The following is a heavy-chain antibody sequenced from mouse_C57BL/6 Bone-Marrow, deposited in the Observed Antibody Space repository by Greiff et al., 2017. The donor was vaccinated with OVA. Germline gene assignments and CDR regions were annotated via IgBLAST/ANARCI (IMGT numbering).Heavy chain of an antibody. J-gene: IGHJ2*01. CDR2: IHPNSGST. Sequence: QVQLQQPGAELVKPGASVQLSCKASGYTFTSYWMHWVKQRPGQGLEWIGMIHPNSGSTNYHEKFKSKATLTVDKSSSTAYMQLSSLTSEDSAVYYCAGTYDYDGDYWGQGTTLTVSS. V-gene: IGHV1-64*01. CDR1: GYTFTSYW. CDR3: AGTYDYDGDY. D-gene: IGHD2-4*01.